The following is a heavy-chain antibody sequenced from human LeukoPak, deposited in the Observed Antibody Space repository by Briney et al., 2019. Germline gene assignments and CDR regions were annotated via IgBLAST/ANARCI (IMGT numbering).Heavy chain of an antibody. CDR2: IIPIFGTA. D-gene: IGHD6-19*01. V-gene: IGHV1-69*13. CDR3: ARDLGRGSSGWYYFDY. CDR1: GGTFSSYA. Sequence: GASVKVSCKASGGTFSSYAISWVRQAPGQGLEWMGGIIPIFGTANYAQKFQGRVTITADESTSTAYMELSSLRSEDTAVYYCARDLGRGSSGWYYFDYWGQGTLVTVSS. J-gene: IGHJ4*02.